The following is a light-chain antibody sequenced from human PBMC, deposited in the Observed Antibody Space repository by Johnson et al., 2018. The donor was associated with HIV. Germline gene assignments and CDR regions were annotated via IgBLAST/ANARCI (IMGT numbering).Light chain of an antibody. CDR1: SFNIGNNY. CDR2: VNN. Sequence: QPVLTQPPSVSAAPGQKVTISCSGSSFNIGNNYVSWYQQLPGTAPKLLIYVNNRRPSGIPDRFAASKSGPSATLSLTGLQTGDEADHYCGTWISTGSVFGSGTKVTVL. CDR3: GTWISTGSV. V-gene: IGLV1-51*01. J-gene: IGLJ1*01.